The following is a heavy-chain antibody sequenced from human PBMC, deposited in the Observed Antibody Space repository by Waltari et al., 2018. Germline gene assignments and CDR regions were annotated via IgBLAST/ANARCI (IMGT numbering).Heavy chain of an antibody. Sequence: QVQLVQSGAEVKKPGSSVKVSCKASGGTFSSYAISWVRQAPGQGLEWMGGIIPIFGTANYAQKFQGRVTITADESTSTAYMELSSLRSEDTAMYYCARRGGYSGYNYFDYWGQGTLVTVSS. V-gene: IGHV1-69*13. D-gene: IGHD5-12*01. CDR3: ARRGGYSGYNYFDY. CDR2: IIPIFGTA. J-gene: IGHJ4*02. CDR1: GGTFSSYA.